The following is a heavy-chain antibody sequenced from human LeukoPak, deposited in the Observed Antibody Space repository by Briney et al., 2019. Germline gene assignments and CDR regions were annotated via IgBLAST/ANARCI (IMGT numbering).Heavy chain of an antibody. CDR3: ARSHCGGDCYSGYFQH. D-gene: IGHD2-21*02. CDR1: GFTFSSYW. V-gene: IGHV3-74*01. Sequence: GGSLRLSCAASGFTFSSYWMHWVRQAPGKGLVWVSRINSDGSSTSYADAVKGRFTISRDNAKNTLYLQMNSLRAEDTAVYYCARSHCGGDCYSGYFQHWGQGTLVTVSS. CDR2: INSDGSST. J-gene: IGHJ1*01.